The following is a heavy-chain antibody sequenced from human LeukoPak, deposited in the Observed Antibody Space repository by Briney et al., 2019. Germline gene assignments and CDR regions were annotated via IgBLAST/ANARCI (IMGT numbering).Heavy chain of an antibody. V-gene: IGHV1-69*05. CDR3: ARGNKRTSMVRGVSYYYFHYMDV. D-gene: IGHD3-10*01. CDR1: GGTFSSYA. Sequence: SVKVSCKASGGTFSSYAISWVRQAPGQGLEWMGGIIPMFGTANYAQTFQGRVTIPTDESTSTAYMELSSLRSEDTAVYYCARGNKRTSMVRGVSYYYFHYMDVWGIGTTVTVSS. J-gene: IGHJ6*03. CDR2: IIPMFGTA.